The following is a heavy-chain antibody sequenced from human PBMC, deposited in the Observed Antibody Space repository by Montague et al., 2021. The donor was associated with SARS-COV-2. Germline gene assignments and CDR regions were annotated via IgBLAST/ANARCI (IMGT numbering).Heavy chain of an antibody. CDR3: ARLRYYGGNSGFQGLADY. CDR2: IYYSG. V-gene: IGHV4-39*01. J-gene: IGHJ4*02. CDR1: GGSISSSSYH. D-gene: IGHD4-23*01. Sequence: SETLSLTCIVSGGSISSSSYHWGWIRQPPGKGLEWIGTIYYSGSTISVDMSKNQFSLKLSSVTAADTAVYYCARLRYYGGNSGFQGLADYWGQGALVTVSS.